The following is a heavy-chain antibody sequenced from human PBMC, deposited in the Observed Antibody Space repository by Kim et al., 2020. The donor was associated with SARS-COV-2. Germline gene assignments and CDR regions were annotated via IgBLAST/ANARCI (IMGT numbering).Heavy chain of an antibody. Sequence: SYADSVKGRFTISRDNSKNTLYLQMNSLRAEDTAVYYCAKVSRTYGDYDYWGQGTLVTVSS. D-gene: IGHD4-17*01. V-gene: IGHV3-23*01. CDR3: AKVSRTYGDYDY. J-gene: IGHJ4*02.